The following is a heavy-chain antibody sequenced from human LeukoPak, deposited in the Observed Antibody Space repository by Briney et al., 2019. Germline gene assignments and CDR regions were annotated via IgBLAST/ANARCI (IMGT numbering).Heavy chain of an antibody. D-gene: IGHD2-2*01. CDR1: GFTFSSYE. Sequence: KSGGSLRLSCAASGFTFSSYEMNWVRQAPGKGLEWVSSISSSSSYIYYADSVKGRFTISRDNARNSLYLQMNSLRAEDTAVYYCARDGGHQLLIGNWFDPWGQGTLVTVSS. CDR3: ARDGGHQLLIGNWFDP. V-gene: IGHV3-21*04. J-gene: IGHJ5*02. CDR2: ISSSSSYI.